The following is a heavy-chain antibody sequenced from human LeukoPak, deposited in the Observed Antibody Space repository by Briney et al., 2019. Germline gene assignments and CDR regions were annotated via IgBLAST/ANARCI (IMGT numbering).Heavy chain of an antibody. CDR2: SSGSGGST. V-gene: IGHV3-23*01. CDR3: AKDGYTHWYYYYGMDV. Sequence: GGSLRLSCAACGFTFSSYAMSWVRQAPGKGLEWVSASSGSGGSTYYADSVKGRFTISRDNSKNTLYLQMNSLRAEDTAVYYCAKDGYTHWYYYYGMDVWGQGTTVAVSS. J-gene: IGHJ6*02. CDR1: GFTFSSYA. D-gene: IGHD1-1*01.